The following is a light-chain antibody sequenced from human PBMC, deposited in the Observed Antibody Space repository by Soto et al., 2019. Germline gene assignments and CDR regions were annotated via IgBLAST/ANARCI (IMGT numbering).Light chain of an antibody. CDR1: SSNVGTNF. CDR2: SNT. V-gene: IGLV1-47*02. CDR3: ATWDDSLSGAI. J-gene: IGLJ2*01. Sequence: QSVLTQPPSASGTPGQKVTISCSGASSNVGTNFVFWYQQFPGTAPILLIHSNTQRPSGVPDRFSGSKSGTSASLAISGLQSGDEADYYCATWDDSLSGAIFGGVTKLTVL.